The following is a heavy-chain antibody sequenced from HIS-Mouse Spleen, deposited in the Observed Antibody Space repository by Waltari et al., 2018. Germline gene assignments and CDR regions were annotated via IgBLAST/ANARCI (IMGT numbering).Heavy chain of an antibody. CDR2: IDWDDDK. V-gene: IGHV2-70*15. D-gene: IGHD6-19*01. J-gene: IGHJ4*02. CDR3: ARIAEGYSSGWYAFDY. Sequence: QVTLRESGPALVKPTQPLTLTCTFSGFSPSTSGMCVSWIRQLPGKALEWLARIDWDDDKYYSTSLKTRLTISKDTSKNQVVLTMTNMDPVDTATYYCARIAEGYSSGWYAFDYWGQGTLVTVSS. CDR1: GFSPSTSGMC.